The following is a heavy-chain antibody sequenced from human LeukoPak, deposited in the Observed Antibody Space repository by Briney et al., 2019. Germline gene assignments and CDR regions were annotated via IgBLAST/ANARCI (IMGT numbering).Heavy chain of an antibody. D-gene: IGHD3-22*01. CDR3: ARVNYYDRNDAFDI. V-gene: IGHV1-2*06. J-gene: IGHJ3*02. Sequence: GASVKVSCKASGYTFTGYYMHWVRQAPGQGLEWMGRINPNSGGTNYAQKFQGRVTMTRDTSISTAYMELSRLRSDDTAVYYCARVNYYDRNDAFDIWGQGTMVTVSS. CDR1: GYTFTGYY. CDR2: INPNSGGT.